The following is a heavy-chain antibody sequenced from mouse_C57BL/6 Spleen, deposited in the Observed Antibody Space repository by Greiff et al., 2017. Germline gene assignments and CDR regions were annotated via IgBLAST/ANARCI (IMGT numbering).Heavy chain of an antibody. J-gene: IGHJ3*01. V-gene: IGHV5-6*02. CDR2: ISSGGSYT. CDR3: ARQGYGSSYWFAY. D-gene: IGHD1-1*01. Sequence: EVMLVESGGDLVKPGGSLKLSCAASGFTFSSYGMSWVRQTPDKRLEWVATISSGGSYTYYPDSVKGRFTISRDNAKNTLYLQMSSLKSEDTAMYYCARQGYGSSYWFAYWGQGTLVTVSA. CDR1: GFTFSSYG.